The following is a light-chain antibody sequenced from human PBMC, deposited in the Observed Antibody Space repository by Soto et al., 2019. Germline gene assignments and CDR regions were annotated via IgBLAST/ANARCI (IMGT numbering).Light chain of an antibody. CDR1: QSISHW. J-gene: IGKJ2*01. CDR3: QQYNNYPYT. CDR2: KAS. V-gene: IGKV1-5*03. Sequence: DIQMTQSPSTLSASVGDRATITCRASQSISHWLAWYQQKPGKAPKLLIYKASSLESGVPSRFSGSGSGTDFTLTISSLQPEDFVTYYCQQYNNYPYTFGQGTKVDIK.